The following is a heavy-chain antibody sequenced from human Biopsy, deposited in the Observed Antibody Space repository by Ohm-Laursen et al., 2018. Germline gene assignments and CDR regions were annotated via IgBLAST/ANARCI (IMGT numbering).Heavy chain of an antibody. Sequence: LSLTCAVYGESFNGYYWSWIRQTPGKGLEWVSGISWDSGRIDYADSVKGRFTISRDNAKNSLYLQMNSLTVEDTAVYYCARDGAGSYHDYWGQGTLVTVSS. CDR3: ARDGAGSYHDY. V-gene: IGHV3-9*01. CDR2: ISWDSGRI. CDR1: GESFNGYY. D-gene: IGHD3-10*01. J-gene: IGHJ4*02.